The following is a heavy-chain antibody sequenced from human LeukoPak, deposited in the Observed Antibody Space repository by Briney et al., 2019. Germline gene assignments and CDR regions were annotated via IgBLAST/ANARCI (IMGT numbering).Heavy chain of an antibody. CDR1: GYTFTGYY. J-gene: IGHJ5*02. V-gene: IGHV1-2*02. D-gene: IGHD2-2*01. Sequence: ASVKVSCKASGYTFTGYYMHWVRQAPGQGLEWMGWINPNSGGTNYAQKFQGRVTMTRDTSISTAYMELSRLRSDDTAVYYCARGGRWLGYCSSTSCPLGDWFDPWDQGTLSPSPQ. CDR2: INPNSGGT. CDR3: ARGGRWLGYCSSTSCPLGDWFDP.